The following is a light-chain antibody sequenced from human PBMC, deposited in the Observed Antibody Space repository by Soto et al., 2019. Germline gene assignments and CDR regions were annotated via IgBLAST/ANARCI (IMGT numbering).Light chain of an antibody. CDR2: DAF. J-gene: IGKJ4*02. V-gene: IGKV3-15*01. CDR3: QQYDEWPLT. Sequence: EKVITQSPATLSLSTGERATLSCRASQNVKTRLAWYQQKPGQAPRLLIYDAFNRATGIPARFSGSASGTEFTLTISSLQSEDFAVYYCQQYDEWPLTCGGGTKVDIK. CDR1: QNVKTR.